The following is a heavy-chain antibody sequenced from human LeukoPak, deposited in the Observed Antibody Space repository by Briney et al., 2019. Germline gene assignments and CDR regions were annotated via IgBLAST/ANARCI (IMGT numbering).Heavy chain of an antibody. CDR3: ARGGSSSWYSYYYYYYMDV. Sequence: PSETLSLTCTVSGYSISSGYYWGWIRPPPGKGLEWIGSIYHSGSTYYNPSLKSRVTISVDTSKNQFSLKLSSVTAADTAVYYCARGGSSSWYSYYYYYYMDVWGKGTTVTVSS. CDR2: IYHSGST. CDR1: GYSISSGYY. V-gene: IGHV4-38-2*02. J-gene: IGHJ6*03. D-gene: IGHD6-13*01.